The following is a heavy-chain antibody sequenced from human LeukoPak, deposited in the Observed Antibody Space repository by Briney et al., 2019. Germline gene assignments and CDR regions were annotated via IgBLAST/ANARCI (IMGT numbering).Heavy chain of an antibody. CDR2: MRNDGSQI. CDR1: GFTFSNYD. D-gene: IGHD3-22*01. J-gene: IGHJ4*02. Sequence: GGPLRLSCVASGFTFSNYDMHWVRQAPGKGLEWVASMRNDGSQIYHADSVKGRFTISRDNSKNTLYLQMNSLRAEDTAVYYCAKGAYYYDSSGQYYFDYWGQGTLVTVSS. V-gene: IGHV3-30*02. CDR3: AKGAYYYDSSGQYYFDY.